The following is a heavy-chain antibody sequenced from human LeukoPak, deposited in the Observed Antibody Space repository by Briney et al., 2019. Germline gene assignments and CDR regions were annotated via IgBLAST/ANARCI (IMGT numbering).Heavy chain of an antibody. D-gene: IGHD3-10*01. J-gene: IGHJ5*02. CDR2: IYYSGST. Sequence: SETLSLTCTVSGGSISSYYWSWIRQPPGKGLEWIGYIYYSGSTNYNPSLKSRVTISVDTSKNQFSLKLSSVTAADTAVYYCARVWFGELSGWFDPWGQGTLVTVSS. CDR3: ARVWFGELSGWFDP. CDR1: GGSISSYY. V-gene: IGHV4-59*01.